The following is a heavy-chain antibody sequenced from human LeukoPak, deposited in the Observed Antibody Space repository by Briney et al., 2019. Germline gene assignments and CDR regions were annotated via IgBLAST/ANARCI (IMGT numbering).Heavy chain of an antibody. V-gene: IGHV4-4*07. Sequence: SETLSLTCTVSGGSINNFYWSWIRQPAGKGLEWIGRIYTRGSTNYNPSLKSRVTMSVDTSKNQFSLKLSSVTAADTAVYYCARGRYCSADICSGGDAFDIWGQGTMVSVSS. D-gene: IGHD2-15*01. CDR3: ARGRYCSADICSGGDAFDI. CDR2: IYTRGST. CDR1: GGSINNFY. J-gene: IGHJ3*02.